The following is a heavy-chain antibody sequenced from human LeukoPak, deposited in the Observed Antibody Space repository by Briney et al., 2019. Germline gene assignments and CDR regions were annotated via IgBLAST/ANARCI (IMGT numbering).Heavy chain of an antibody. CDR3: ARDRSYIEYSRMVSPSPNDY. Sequence: PGGSLRLSCAASEFTFNNYCMNWVRQAPGKGLEWVSSIYSSSSYIYYADSVKGRFTISRDNAKSSLYLQMNSLRAEDTAVYYCARDRSYIEYSRMVSPSPNDYWGQGTLVTVSS. CDR2: IYSSSSYI. CDR1: EFTFNNYC. J-gene: IGHJ4*02. D-gene: IGHD1-26*01. V-gene: IGHV3-21*01.